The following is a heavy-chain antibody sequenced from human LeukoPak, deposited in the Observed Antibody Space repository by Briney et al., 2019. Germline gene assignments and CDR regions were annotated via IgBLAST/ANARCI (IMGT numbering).Heavy chain of an antibody. CDR2: ISGSGGST. CDR3: ARDQYSGSYYADY. Sequence: GGSLRLSCAASGFTFSSYAMSWVRQAPGKGLEWVSAISGSGGSTYHADSVKGRFTISRDNAKNSLYLQMNSLRAEDTAVYYCARDQYSGSYYADYWGQGTLVTVSS. D-gene: IGHD1-26*01. CDR1: GFTFSSYA. V-gene: IGHV3-23*01. J-gene: IGHJ4*02.